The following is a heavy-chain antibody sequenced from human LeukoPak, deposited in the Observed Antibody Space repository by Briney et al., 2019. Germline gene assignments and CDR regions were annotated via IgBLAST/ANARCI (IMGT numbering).Heavy chain of an antibody. CDR1: GGSISSGDYY. Sequence: SETLSLTCTVSGGSISSGDYYWSWIRQPPGKGLEWIAYMYYSGSTYYNPSPKSRVTMSADTSKNQLSLKLSSVTAADTAVYYCARPYYYDSRIDPWGQGILVTVSS. CDR3: ARPYYYDSRIDP. CDR2: MYYSGST. V-gene: IGHV4-30-4*01. D-gene: IGHD3-22*01. J-gene: IGHJ5*02.